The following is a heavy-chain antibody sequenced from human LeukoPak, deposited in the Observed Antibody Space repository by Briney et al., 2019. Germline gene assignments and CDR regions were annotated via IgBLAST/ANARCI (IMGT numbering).Heavy chain of an antibody. CDR3: ARDKVWFGELDAFDI. V-gene: IGHV3-23*01. D-gene: IGHD3-10*01. CDR1: GLTFSIYG. CDR2: ITGSGSSP. J-gene: IGHJ3*02. Sequence: GGTLRLSCAASGLTFSIYGMSWVRQAPGKGLEWVSAITGSGSSPYYADSVKGRFTISRDNAKNSLYLQMNSLRAEDTAVYYCARDKVWFGELDAFDIWGQGTMVTVSS.